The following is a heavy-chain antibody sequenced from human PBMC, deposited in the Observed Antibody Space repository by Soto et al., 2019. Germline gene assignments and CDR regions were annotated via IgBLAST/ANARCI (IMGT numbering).Heavy chain of an antibody. D-gene: IGHD3-22*01. J-gene: IGHJ3*02. CDR3: ARDSPHYYDSSGYPLNVDAFDI. CDR1: GYTFTSYD. V-gene: IGHV1-46*01. Sequence: ASVKVSCKASGYTFTSYDMHWVRQAPGQGLEWMGIINPSGGSTSYAQKFQGRVTMTRDTSTSTVYMELSSLRSEDTAVYYCARDSPHYYDSSGYPLNVDAFDIWGQGTMDTVSS. CDR2: INPSGGST.